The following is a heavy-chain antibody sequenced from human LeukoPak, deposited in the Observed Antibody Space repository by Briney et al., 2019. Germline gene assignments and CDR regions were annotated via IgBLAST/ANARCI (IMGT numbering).Heavy chain of an antibody. D-gene: IGHD5-12*01. J-gene: IGHJ4*02. CDR2: IIPIFGTA. V-gene: IGHV1-69*13. Sequence: SVKVSCKASGGTFSSYAISWVRQAPGQGLEWMGGIIPIFGTANYAQKFQGRVTITADESTSTAYMELSSLRSEDTAVYYCARDLRGIDTFDYWSQGTLVTVSS. CDR1: GGTFSSYA. CDR3: ARDLRGIDTFDY.